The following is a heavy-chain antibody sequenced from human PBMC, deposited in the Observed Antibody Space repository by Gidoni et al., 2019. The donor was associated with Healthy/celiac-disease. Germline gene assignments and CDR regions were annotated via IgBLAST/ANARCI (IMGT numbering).Heavy chain of an antibody. J-gene: IGHJ4*02. Sequence: EVQLLESGGGLVQPGGSLRLACAASGFTFSSYAMSWVRQAPGKGLEWVSAISGSGGSTYYADSVKGRFTISSDNSKNTLYLQMNSLRAEDTAVYYCAKDMTTGFWVPVDYWGQGTLVTVSS. D-gene: IGHD4-17*01. CDR3: AKDMTTGFWVPVDY. CDR2: ISGSGGST. V-gene: IGHV3-23*01. CDR1: GFTFSSYA.